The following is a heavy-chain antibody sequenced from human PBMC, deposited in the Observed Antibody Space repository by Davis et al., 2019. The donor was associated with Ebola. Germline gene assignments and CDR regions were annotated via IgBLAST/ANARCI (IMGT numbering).Heavy chain of an antibody. CDR2: ITTDGGST. J-gene: IGHJ6*02. V-gene: IGHV3-23*01. CDR1: AITFSNYG. Sequence: GESLKISCAASAITFSNYGMSWVRQAPGKGLEWVSTITTDGGSTFYADSVKGRFTISRDNSKNTLYLQMNSLRAEDTAVYYCARSLIGRYYYYGMDVWGQGTTVTVSS. CDR3: ARSLIGRYYYYGMDV.